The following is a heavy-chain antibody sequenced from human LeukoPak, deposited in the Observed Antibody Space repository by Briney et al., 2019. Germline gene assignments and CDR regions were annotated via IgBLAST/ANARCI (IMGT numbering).Heavy chain of an antibody. V-gene: IGHV3-30*04. CDR2: ISYDGSNK. Sequence: PGGSLRLSCAASGFTFSSYAMHWVRQAPGKGLEWVAVISYDGSNKYYADSVKGRFTISRDNSKNTLYLQMNSLRAEDTAVYYCARDRGYNILTGYYGYNWFDPWGQGTLVIVSS. CDR1: GFTFSSYA. J-gene: IGHJ5*02. CDR3: ARDRGYNILTGYYGYNWFDP. D-gene: IGHD3-9*01.